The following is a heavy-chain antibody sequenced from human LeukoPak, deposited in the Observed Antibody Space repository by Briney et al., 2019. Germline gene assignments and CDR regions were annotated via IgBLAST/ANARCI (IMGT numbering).Heavy chain of an antibody. CDR2: TYYRSKWYN. CDR1: GDSVSSNSAA. Sequence: SQTLSLTCAISGDSVSSNSAAWNWIRQSPSRGLEWLGRTYYRSKWYNDYAESVKSRITINPDTSKNQLSLRLNSVTPEDTAVYCCARGYGRGFDFGGQGTLVTVSS. CDR3: ARGYGRGFDF. J-gene: IGHJ4*02. D-gene: IGHD3-10*01. V-gene: IGHV6-1*01.